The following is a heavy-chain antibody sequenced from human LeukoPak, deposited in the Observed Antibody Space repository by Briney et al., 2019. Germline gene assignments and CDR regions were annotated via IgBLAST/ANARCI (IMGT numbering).Heavy chain of an antibody. CDR2: INPKSGVT. V-gene: IGHV1-2*02. CDR3: ARRIAADAFDI. J-gene: IGHJ3*02. CDR1: GYTFAGYY. Sequence: ASVKVSCKASGYTFAGYYMHWVRQAPGQGLEWMGWINPKSGVTKYVQKFQGRVTMTRNTSISTAYMELSSLRSEDTAVYYCARRIAADAFDIWGQGTMVTVSS. D-gene: IGHD6-25*01.